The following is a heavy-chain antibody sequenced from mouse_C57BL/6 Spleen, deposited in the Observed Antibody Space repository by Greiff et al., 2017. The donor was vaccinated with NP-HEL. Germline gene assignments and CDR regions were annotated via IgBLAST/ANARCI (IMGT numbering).Heavy chain of an antibody. D-gene: IGHD1-1*01. CDR1: GYTFTDYY. Sequence: VQLQQSGPELVKPGASVKISCKASGYTFTDYYMNWVKQSHGKSLEWIGDINPNNGGTSYNQKFKGKATLTVDKSSSTAYMELRSLTSEYSAVYYCARRGITTVHFDVWGTGTTVTVSS. J-gene: IGHJ1*03. V-gene: IGHV1-26*01. CDR2: INPNNGGT. CDR3: ARRGITTVHFDV.